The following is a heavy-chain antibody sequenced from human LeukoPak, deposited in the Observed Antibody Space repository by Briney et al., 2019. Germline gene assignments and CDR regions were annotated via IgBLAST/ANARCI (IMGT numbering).Heavy chain of an antibody. CDR1: GYTFTGYY. J-gene: IGHJ4*02. D-gene: IGHD2-2*01. CDR3: ARDRGPSRRGIVVVPAAIYFDY. V-gene: IGHV1-2*02. CDR2: INPNSGGT. Sequence: GASVKVSCKASGYTFTGYYMHWVRQAPGQGLEWMGWINPNSGGTNYAQKFQGRVTMTRDTSISTAYMELSRLRSDDTAAYYCARDRGPSRRGIVVVPAAIYFDYWGQGTLVTVSS.